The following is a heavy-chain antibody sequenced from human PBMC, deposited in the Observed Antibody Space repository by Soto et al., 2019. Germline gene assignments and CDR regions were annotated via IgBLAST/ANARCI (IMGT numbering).Heavy chain of an antibody. CDR2: ISSSSSTI. J-gene: IGHJ6*02. CDR3: ARDRISSSWSGMDV. Sequence: EVQLVESGGGLVQPGGSLRLSCAASGFTFSSYSMNWVRQAPGKGLEWVSYISSSSSTIYYADSVKRRFIFSKDNAKNSLYLQMNRLRAEDTAVYYCARDRISSSWSGMDVWGQGTRVTVSS. D-gene: IGHD6-13*01. CDR1: GFTFSSYS. V-gene: IGHV3-48*01.